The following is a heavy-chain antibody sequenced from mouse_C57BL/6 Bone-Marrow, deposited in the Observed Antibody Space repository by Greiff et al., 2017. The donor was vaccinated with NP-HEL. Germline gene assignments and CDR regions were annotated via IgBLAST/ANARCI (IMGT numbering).Heavy chain of an antibody. J-gene: IGHJ2*01. D-gene: IGHD2-12*01. CDR3: ARAYYRGIDY. CDR1: GYSITSGYY. CDR2: ISYDGSN. Sequence: DVQLQESGPGLVKPSQSLSLTCSVTGYSITSGYYWNWIRQFPGNKLEWMGYISYDGSNNYNPSLKNRISITRDTSKNQFFLKLNSVTTEDTATYYCARAYYRGIDYWGQGTTLTVSS. V-gene: IGHV3-6*01.